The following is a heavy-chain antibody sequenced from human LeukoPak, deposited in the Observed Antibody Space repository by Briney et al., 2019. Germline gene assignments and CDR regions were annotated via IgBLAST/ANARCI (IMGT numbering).Heavy chain of an antibody. V-gene: IGHV3-23*01. J-gene: IGHJ4*02. CDR3: TRGSYGDYEY. D-gene: IGHD4-17*01. CDR1: GFTFSSYA. CDR2: ISGSGGST. Sequence: GGSLRLSCAASGFTFSSYAMSWVRQAPGKGLEWVSAISGSGGSTYYADSVKGRFTISRDNAQNSLYLQMNSLRAEDTAVYYCTRGSYGDYEYWGQGTLVTVSS.